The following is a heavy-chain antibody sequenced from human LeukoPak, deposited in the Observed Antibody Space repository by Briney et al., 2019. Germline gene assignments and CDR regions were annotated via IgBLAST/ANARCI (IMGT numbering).Heavy chain of an antibody. CDR1: GFTFSSYW. CDR3: ARVAYYDFWSGYYRNLYYFDY. Sequence: GGSLRLSCAASGFTFSSYWMSWVRQAPGKGLEWVANIKQDGSEKYYVDSVKSRFTISRDNAKNSLYLQMNSLRAEDTAVYYCARVAYYDFWSGYYRNLYYFDYWGQGTLVTVSS. J-gene: IGHJ4*02. V-gene: IGHV3-7*01. D-gene: IGHD3-3*01. CDR2: IKQDGSEK.